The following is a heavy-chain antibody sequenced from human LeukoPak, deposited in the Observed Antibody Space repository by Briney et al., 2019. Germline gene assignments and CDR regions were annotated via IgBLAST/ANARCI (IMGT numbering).Heavy chain of an antibody. CDR3: ARDRDIVVVPAARRYNWFDP. CDR1: GFTFSSSS. CDR2: ISSSSSYI. V-gene: IGHV3-21*01. Sequence: PGGSLRLSCAASGFTFSSSSMNWVRQAPGKGLVWVSSISSSSSYIYYADSVKGRFTISRDNAKNSLYLQMNSLRAEDTAVYYCARDRDIVVVPAARRYNWFDPWGQGTLVTVSS. J-gene: IGHJ5*02. D-gene: IGHD2-2*01.